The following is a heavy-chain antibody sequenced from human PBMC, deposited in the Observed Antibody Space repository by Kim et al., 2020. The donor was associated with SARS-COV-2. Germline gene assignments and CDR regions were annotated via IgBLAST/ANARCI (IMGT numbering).Heavy chain of an antibody. CDR2: IDSGGST. J-gene: IGHJ6*04. Sequence: LSLTCAASGVTVSRNYMSWVRQAPGKGLEGVSVIDSGGSTYYADSVKGRFTISRDNSKHTLYLQLNSLSAEDTAVYYCARVKHDFWSGYDYYYSGMDVWGEEPTLTVSS. CDR1: GVTVSRNY. CDR3: ARVKHDFWSGYDYYYSGMDV. D-gene: IGHD3-3*01. V-gene: IGHV3-53*01.